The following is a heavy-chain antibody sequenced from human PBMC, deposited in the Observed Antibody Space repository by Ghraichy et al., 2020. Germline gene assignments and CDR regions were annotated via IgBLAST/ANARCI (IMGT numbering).Heavy chain of an antibody. J-gene: IGHJ6*02. CDR3: ARHAPLSSGWFYYYGMDV. D-gene: IGHD6-19*01. CDR1: GGSISTSSYY. V-gene: IGHV4-39*01. Sequence: SETLSLTCTVSGGSISTSSYYWGWIRQPPGKGLEWIGSIHYRGSTYYNTSLKSRITIFVDMSKNQFSLRLSSVTATDTAVYYCARHAPLSSGWFYYYGMDVWGQGTTVTVSS. CDR2: IHYRGST.